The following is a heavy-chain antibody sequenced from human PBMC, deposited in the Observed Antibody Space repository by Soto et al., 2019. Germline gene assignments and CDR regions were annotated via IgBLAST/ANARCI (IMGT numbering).Heavy chain of an antibody. Sequence: VQLVQSGAEVKKPGASVKVSCKASGYTFTSYGINWVRQAPGQGLEWMGWISAHNGRTNYAQKFQGRVTMTTDTSTSTANMELRSLISDDTAVYYCARGPYSSSWFDPWGQGTLVTVSS. D-gene: IGHD6-13*01. V-gene: IGHV1-18*01. CDR3: ARGPYSSSWFDP. J-gene: IGHJ5*02. CDR2: ISAHNGRT. CDR1: GYTFTSYG.